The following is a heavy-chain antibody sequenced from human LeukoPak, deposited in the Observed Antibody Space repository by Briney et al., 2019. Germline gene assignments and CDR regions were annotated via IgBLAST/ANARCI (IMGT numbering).Heavy chain of an antibody. CDR3: ATDYYGSGSYYKGGMDV. Sequence: PSETLSLTCAVSGGSISSSNWWSWVRQPPGKGLEWIGEIYHSGSTNYNPSLKSRVTISVDKSKNQFSLKLSSVTAADTAVYYCATDYYGSGSYYKGGMDVWGQGTTVTVSS. CDR2: IYHSGST. CDR1: GGSISSSNW. J-gene: IGHJ6*02. D-gene: IGHD3-10*01. V-gene: IGHV4-4*02.